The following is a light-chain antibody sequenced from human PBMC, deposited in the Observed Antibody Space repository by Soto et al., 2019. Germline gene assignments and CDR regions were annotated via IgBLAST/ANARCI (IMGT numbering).Light chain of an antibody. J-gene: IGLJ2*01. CDR2: EVT. CDR1: SSDVGNYNY. V-gene: IGLV2-8*01. CDR3: TSYAGSNNPVV. Sequence: QSVLTQPPSASGSPGQSVTISCTGTSSDVGNYNYVSWYQQHPGKAPKLMIYEVTKRPSGVPDRFSGSKSGSTASLTVSGLQAEDEADYYCTSYAGSNNPVVFGGGTKVPVL.